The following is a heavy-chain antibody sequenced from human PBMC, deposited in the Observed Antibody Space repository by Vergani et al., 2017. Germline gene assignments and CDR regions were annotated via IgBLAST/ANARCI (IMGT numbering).Heavy chain of an antibody. V-gene: IGHV3-30*03. Sequence: QVQLAESGGGRVQPGRSLRLSCAASGFSFSSHAIHWVRQAPGKGLEWVAVISNDGSKKYYADSLKGRFTISRDNSKNTLYLQMNSLRAEDTAIYYCARGPYWREAGVPHFDYWGQGTLVTVSS. CDR1: GFSFSSHA. J-gene: IGHJ4*02. CDR2: ISNDGSKK. CDR3: ARGPYWREAGVPHFDY. D-gene: IGHD6-13*01.